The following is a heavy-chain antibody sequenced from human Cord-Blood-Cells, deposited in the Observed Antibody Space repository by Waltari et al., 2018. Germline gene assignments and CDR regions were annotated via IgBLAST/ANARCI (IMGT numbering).Heavy chain of an antibody. Sequence: QLQLQESGPGLVKPSETLSLTCTVSGGSISSSSYYWGWIRQPPGKGREWIGSIYYSGSTYYNPSLKSRVTISVDTSKNQFSLKLSSVTAADTAVYYCARATISGSYFDYWGQGTLVTVSS. V-gene: IGHV4-39*01. J-gene: IGHJ4*02. CDR2: IYYSGST. D-gene: IGHD1-26*01. CDR3: ARATISGSYFDY. CDR1: GGSISSSSYY.